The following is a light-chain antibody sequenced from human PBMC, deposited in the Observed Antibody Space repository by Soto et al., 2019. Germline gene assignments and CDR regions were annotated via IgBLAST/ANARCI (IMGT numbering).Light chain of an antibody. CDR2: DAS. CDR1: QDISNY. V-gene: IGKV1-33*01. Sequence: DIQMTQSPSSLSASVGDRVTITCQASQDISNYLNWYQQKPGKAPKLLIYDASNLETGVPSRFSGSGSGTEFNITIRSLQTDDTETYYCQQYENLQPFGKGTRLEIK. CDR3: QQYENLQP. J-gene: IGKJ5*01.